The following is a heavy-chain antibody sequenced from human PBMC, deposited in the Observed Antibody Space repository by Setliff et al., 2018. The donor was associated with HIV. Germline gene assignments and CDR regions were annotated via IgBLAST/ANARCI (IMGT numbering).Heavy chain of an antibody. V-gene: IGHV4-31*03. J-gene: IGHJ4*02. D-gene: IGHD5-12*01. CDR2: IYYSGAT. Sequence: SETLSLTCTVSGDSISSGGYYWSWIRQLPGKGLEWIGYIYYSGATYYNPSLMNRVTISLDTSKSQFSLKLTYVTAADTALYYCASGRGAKGGYDYFGSWGQGTLVTVSS. CDR1: GDSISSGGYY. CDR3: ASGRGAKGGYDYFGS.